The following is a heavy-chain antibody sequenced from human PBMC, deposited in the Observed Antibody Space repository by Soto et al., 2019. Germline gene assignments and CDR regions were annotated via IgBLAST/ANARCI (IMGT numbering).Heavy chain of an antibody. CDR1: GGTFSSYT. CDR2: IIPILGIA. V-gene: IGHV1-69*04. Sequence: ASVKVSCKASGGTFSSYTISWVRQAPGQGLEWMGRIIPILGIANYAQKFQGRVTITADKSTSTAYMELSSLRSEDTAVYYCARDHYDFWSGYYNGSGSQIDYWGQGTLVTVSS. J-gene: IGHJ4*02. CDR3: ARDHYDFWSGYYNGSGSQIDY. D-gene: IGHD3-3*01.